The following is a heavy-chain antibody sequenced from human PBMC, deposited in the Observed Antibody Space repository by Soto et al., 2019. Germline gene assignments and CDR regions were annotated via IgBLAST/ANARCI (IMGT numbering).Heavy chain of an antibody. V-gene: IGHV4-59*01. Sequence: QVQLQESGPGLVKPSETLSLTCTVSGGSISSYYWSWIRQPPGKGLEWIGYIYYSGSTNYNPSLKSRVTISVDTSKNQFSLKLSAVTAADTAVYYCARGFWNSFLGDPLGYCSGGSCYGYYYMDVWGKGTTVTVSS. CDR2: IYYSGST. J-gene: IGHJ6*03. CDR3: ARGFWNSFLGDPLGYCSGGSCYGYYYMDV. CDR1: GGSISSYY. D-gene: IGHD2-15*01.